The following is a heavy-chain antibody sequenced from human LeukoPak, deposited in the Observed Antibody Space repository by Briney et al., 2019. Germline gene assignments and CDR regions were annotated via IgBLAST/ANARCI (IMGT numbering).Heavy chain of an antibody. CDR3: ARNYYYRFDY. CDR1: GFTFTSYW. J-gene: IGHJ4*02. CDR2: IKQDGSVK. D-gene: IGHD3-10*01. Sequence: GGSLRLSCAASGFTFTSYWMTWVRQAPGKGLEWVANIKQDGSVKNYVNSLRGRFTISRDNAKDSLYLQMNSLRAEDTAVYFCARNYYYRFDYWGQGTLVAVSS. V-gene: IGHV3-7*01.